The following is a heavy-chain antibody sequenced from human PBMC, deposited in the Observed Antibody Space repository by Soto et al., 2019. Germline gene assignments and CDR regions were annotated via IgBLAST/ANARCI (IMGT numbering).Heavy chain of an antibody. Sequence: PSETLSLTCTVSGGPISSGGYYWSWIRQHPGKGLEWIGYIYYSGSTYYNPSLKSRVTISVDTSKNQFSLKLSSVTAADTAVYYCARSKIGDYSYFDYWGQGTLVTVSS. CDR1: GGPISSGGYY. J-gene: IGHJ4*02. D-gene: IGHD4-17*01. CDR2: IYYSGST. CDR3: ARSKIGDYSYFDY. V-gene: IGHV4-31*03.